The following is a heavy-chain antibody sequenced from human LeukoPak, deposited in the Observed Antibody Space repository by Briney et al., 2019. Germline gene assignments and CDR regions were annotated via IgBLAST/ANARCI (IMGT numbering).Heavy chain of an antibody. Sequence: GGSLRLSCVASGFSFRNYWMSWVRQAPGKGLEWVANIKEDGSKKYHLDSVKGRFTISRDNAKNFLYLQMNSLRVEDTALYYCARDGDGRGEDFDYWGQGIPVAVSS. CDR1: GFSFRNYW. J-gene: IGHJ4*02. CDR3: ARDGDGRGEDFDY. D-gene: IGHD4-17*01. V-gene: IGHV3-7*01. CDR2: IKEDGSKK.